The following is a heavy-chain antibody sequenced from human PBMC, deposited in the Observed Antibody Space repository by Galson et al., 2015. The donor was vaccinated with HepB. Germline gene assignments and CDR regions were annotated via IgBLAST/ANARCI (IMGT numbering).Heavy chain of an antibody. CDR1: GFTFSSYG. V-gene: IGHV3-33*08. CDR3: ARGGIPRIAAAGTGPYFDY. D-gene: IGHD6-13*01. CDR2: IWYDGSNK. J-gene: IGHJ4*02. Sequence: SLRLSCAASGFTFSSYGMHWVRQAPGKGLEWVAVIWYDGSNKYYADSVKGRFTISRDNSKNTLYLQMNSLRAEDTAVYYCARGGIPRIAAAGTGPYFDYWGQGTLVTVSS.